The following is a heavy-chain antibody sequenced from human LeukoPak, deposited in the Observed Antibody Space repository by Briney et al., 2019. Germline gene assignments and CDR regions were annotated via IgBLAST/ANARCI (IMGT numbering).Heavy chain of an antibody. V-gene: IGHV4-59*01. CDR3: ARSSGGWYFSYYYYYMDV. CDR1: GVSISTYY. CDR2: ISYTGST. Sequence: PSETLSLTCTVSGVSISTYYWSWIRQPPGKGLEWIGYISYTGSTNYNPSLKSRVTISVDTSKNQFFLKLSSVTAADTAVYYCARSSGGWYFSYYYYYMDVWGKGTTVTISS. J-gene: IGHJ6*03. D-gene: IGHD6-19*01.